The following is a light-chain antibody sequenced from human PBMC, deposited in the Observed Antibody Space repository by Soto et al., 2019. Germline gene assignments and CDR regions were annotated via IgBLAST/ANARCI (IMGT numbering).Light chain of an antibody. CDR1: SSNIGAGYD. CDR3: QSYDSSLIASKV. Sequence: QSVLAQPPAVSGAPGQSVTISCSGSSSNIGAGYDVQWYRQFPGTAPKLIIYANSDRPSGVPDRFSGSKSGTSASLAITGLQAEDEADYYCQSYDSSLIASKVFGTGPTVTVL. V-gene: IGLV1-40*01. CDR2: ANS. J-gene: IGLJ1*01.